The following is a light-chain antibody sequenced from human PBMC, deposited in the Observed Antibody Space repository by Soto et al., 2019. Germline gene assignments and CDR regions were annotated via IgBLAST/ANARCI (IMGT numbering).Light chain of an antibody. J-gene: IGLJ1*01. CDR1: SSTIGSNA. CDR2: RVN. Sequence: QSVLTQPPSASGTPGQRVTISCSGSSSTIGSNAVDWYLQHPGTAPKLLIFRVNQRPSGVPDRFSGSKSGTSASLAISGLQSEDEADYYCAFWDDSLNGLYVFGTGTKVTVL. V-gene: IGLV1-44*01. CDR3: AFWDDSLNGLYV.